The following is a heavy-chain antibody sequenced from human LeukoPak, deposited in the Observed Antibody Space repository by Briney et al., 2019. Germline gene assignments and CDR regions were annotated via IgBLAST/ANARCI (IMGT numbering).Heavy chain of an antibody. CDR1: GFTFSSYA. Sequence: GGSLRLACAASGFTFSSYAMGWARQAPGKGLEWVSAISGSGGSTYYADSVKGWFTISRDNSKNTLHLQMNSLRAEDTAVYYCAGRIGWELRVWGQGTLVTVSS. D-gene: IGHD1-26*01. CDR3: AGRIGWELRV. V-gene: IGHV3-23*01. J-gene: IGHJ4*02. CDR2: ISGSGGST.